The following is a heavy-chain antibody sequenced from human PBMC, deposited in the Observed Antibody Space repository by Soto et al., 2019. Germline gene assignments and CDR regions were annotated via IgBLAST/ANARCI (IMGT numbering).Heavy chain of an antibody. D-gene: IGHD3-16*01. CDR2: IIPIFGTA. J-gene: IGHJ5*02. V-gene: IGHV1-69*13. CDR3: ARAVGGPSTTGWLDP. CDR1: GGTFSSYA. Sequence: SVKVSCKASGGTFSSYAIRWVRQAPGQGLEWMGGIIPIFGTANYAQKFQGRVTITADESTSTAYMELSSLRFEDTAVYYCARAVGGPSTTGWLDPWGQGTLVTVSS.